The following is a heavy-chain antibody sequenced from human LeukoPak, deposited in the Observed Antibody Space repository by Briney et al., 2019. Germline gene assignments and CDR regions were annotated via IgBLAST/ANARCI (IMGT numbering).Heavy chain of an antibody. CDR3: AKRGPGSPQSGKYYFDY. CDR1: GFTVSSDS. V-gene: IGHV3-53*01. Sequence: PGGSLRLSCTVSGFTVSSDSMSWVRQAPGKGLEWVSFIYSGGSTHYSDSVKGRFTISRDNSKNTLYLQMNSLRAEDTAVYYCAKRGPGSPQSGKYYFDYWGQGTLDTVSS. D-gene: IGHD3-10*01. CDR2: IYSGGST. J-gene: IGHJ4*02.